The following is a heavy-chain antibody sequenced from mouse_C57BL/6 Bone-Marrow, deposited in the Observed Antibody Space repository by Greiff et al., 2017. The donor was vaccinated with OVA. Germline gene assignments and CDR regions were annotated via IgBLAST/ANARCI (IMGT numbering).Heavy chain of an antibody. V-gene: IGHV1-81*01. CDR3: ARGTGTPSFDY. CDR1: GYTFTSYG. D-gene: IGHD4-1*01. Sequence: VQRVESGAELARPGASVKLSCKASGYTFTSYGISWVKQRTGQGLEWIGEIYPRSGNTYYNEKFKGKATLTADKSSSTAYMELRSLTSEDSAVYFCARGTGTPSFDYWGQGTTLTVSS. CDR2: IYPRSGNT. J-gene: IGHJ2*01.